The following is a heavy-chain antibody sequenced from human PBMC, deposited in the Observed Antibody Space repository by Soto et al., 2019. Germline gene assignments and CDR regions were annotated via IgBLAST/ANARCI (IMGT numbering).Heavy chain of an antibody. CDR2: ISGSGGST. V-gene: IGHV3-23*01. D-gene: IGHD3-9*01. Sequence: VGSLRLSCAASGFTFSSYAMSWVRQAPGKGLEWVSAISGSGGSTYYADSVKGRFTISRDNSKNTLYLQMNSLRAEDTAVYYWALLNYDILTGSYSYSGMAAGAKGPRSPSP. CDR3: ALLNYDILTGSYSYSGMAA. CDR1: GFTFSSYA. J-gene: IGHJ6*02.